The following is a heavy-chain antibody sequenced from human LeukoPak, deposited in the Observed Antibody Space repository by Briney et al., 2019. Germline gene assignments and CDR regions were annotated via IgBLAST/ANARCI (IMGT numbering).Heavy chain of an antibody. Sequence: GGSLRLSCEASGFSMSVYWMSWVRQAPGKGLEWVGNIKQDGSERNYVDSVKGRFTISRDNAKKSLYLQINSLRAEDTAVYYCARDWGAYYHFFDYWGQGTLVTVSS. CDR2: IKQDGSER. V-gene: IGHV3-7*01. CDR3: ARDWGAYYHFFDY. D-gene: IGHD3-22*01. J-gene: IGHJ4*02. CDR1: GFSMSVYW.